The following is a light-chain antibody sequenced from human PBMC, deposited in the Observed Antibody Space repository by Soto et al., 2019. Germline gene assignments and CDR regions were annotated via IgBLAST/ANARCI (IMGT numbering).Light chain of an antibody. CDR2: WAS. CDR1: QSVLYSSNNKNY. V-gene: IGKV4-1*01. J-gene: IGKJ1*01. Sequence: DIVMTQSPDSLAVSLGERATINCKSSQSVLYSSNNKNYLAWYQQKPGQPPKLLIYWASTRESGVPDRFSGSGSGTDFTLTISSLQAEDVAVYYCQQDYSTLRFGQGTKVEIK. CDR3: QQDYSTLR.